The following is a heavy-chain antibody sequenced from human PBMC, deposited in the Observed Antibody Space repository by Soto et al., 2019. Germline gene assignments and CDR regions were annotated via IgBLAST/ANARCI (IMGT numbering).Heavy chain of an antibody. CDR1: GYTFSNYG. CDR3: AREGLYSGSGTYSPPRYYGMDV. V-gene: IGHV1-18*01. Sequence: QVHLVQSGGEVKKPGASVKVSCRASGYTFSNYGISWVRQAPGQGLEWMGWISDYNGNTFYGKKFQGRVTMTTDTSTRTAFMELRSLRSDDTAVYYCAREGLYSGSGTYSPPRYYGMDVWGQGTTVTVSS. CDR2: ISDYNGNT. J-gene: IGHJ6*02. D-gene: IGHD3-10*01.